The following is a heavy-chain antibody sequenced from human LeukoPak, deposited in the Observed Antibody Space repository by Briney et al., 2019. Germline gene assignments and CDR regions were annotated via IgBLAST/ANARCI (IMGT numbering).Heavy chain of an antibody. CDR3: ARRTIAEAGSDFAY. D-gene: IGHD6-13*01. Sequence: GASVKVSCKASGYTFTSYDINWVRQATGQGLEWMGWMNPNSGNTGYAQKFQGRVTMTRNTSISTAYMELSSLRSEDTAVYYCARRTIAEAGSDFAYWGQGTLVTVSS. J-gene: IGHJ4*02. V-gene: IGHV1-8*01. CDR1: GYTFTSYD. CDR2: MNPNSGNT.